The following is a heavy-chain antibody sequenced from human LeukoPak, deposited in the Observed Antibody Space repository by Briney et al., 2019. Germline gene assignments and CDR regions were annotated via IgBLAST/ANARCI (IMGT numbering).Heavy chain of an antibody. CDR3: ARVESSGWYHY. D-gene: IGHD6-19*01. Sequence: SETLSLTCAVYGGSFSGYYWSWIRQPPGKGLEWIGEINHSGSTNYNPSLKSRVTISVDTSKNQFSLKLSSVTAADTAVYYCARVESSGWYHYWGQGTLATVSS. CDR2: INHSGST. J-gene: IGHJ4*02. CDR1: GGSFSGYY. V-gene: IGHV4-34*01.